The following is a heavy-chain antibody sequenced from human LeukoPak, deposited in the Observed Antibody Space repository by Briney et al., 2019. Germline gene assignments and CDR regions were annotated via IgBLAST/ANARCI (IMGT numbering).Heavy chain of an antibody. V-gene: IGHV3-48*04. D-gene: IGHD3-10*01. J-gene: IGHJ4*02. CDR3: ARGPTRITMVRGVIYDY. Sequence: PPGGSLRLSCAASGFTFSSYSMNWVRQAPGKGLEWVSYISSSSSTIYYADSVKGRFTISRDNAKNLLYLQMNSLRAEDTAVYYCARGPTRITMVRGVIYDYWGQGTLVTVSS. CDR2: ISSSSSTI. CDR1: GFTFSSYS.